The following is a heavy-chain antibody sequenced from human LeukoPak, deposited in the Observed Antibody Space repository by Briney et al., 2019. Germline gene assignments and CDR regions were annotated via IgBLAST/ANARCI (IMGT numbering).Heavy chain of an antibody. Sequence: PSETLSLTCNVSGGSISSYYWSWIRQPPGKGLEWIGYIYRTGSTNYNPSLKSRVTIPADTSKSQFSLSLSSVTAADTAVYHCARQRDLQQLAPFDYWGQGTLVTVSS. CDR1: GGSISSYY. J-gene: IGHJ4*02. CDR2: IYRTGST. V-gene: IGHV4-59*08. D-gene: IGHD6-13*01. CDR3: ARQRDLQQLAPFDY.